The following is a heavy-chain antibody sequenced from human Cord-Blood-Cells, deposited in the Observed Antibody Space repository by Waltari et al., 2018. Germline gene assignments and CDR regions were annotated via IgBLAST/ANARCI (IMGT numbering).Heavy chain of an antibody. D-gene: IGHD6-6*01. V-gene: IGHV4-31*03. CDR1: GGSISSGGYY. J-gene: IGHJ4*02. CDR3: ASQSSEYSSSHYFDY. CDR2: IYCSGST. Sequence: QVQLQESGPGLVKPSQTLSLTCTVSGGSISSGGYYWRWIRQHPGKGLEWIGYIYCSGSTYYNPSLKSRVTISVDTSKNQFSLKLSSVTAADTAVYYCASQSSEYSSSHYFDYWGQGTLVTVSS.